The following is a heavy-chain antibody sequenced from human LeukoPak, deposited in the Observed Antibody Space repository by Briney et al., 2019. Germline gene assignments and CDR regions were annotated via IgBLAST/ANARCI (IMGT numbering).Heavy chain of an antibody. Sequence: GASVKVSCKASGYTFTGYYMHWVRQAPGQGLEWMGWINPNSGGTNYAQKFQGRVTMTRDTSISTAYMELSRLRSDDTAVYYCARGAPPWGYSSSSPREDFDYWGQGTLVTVSS. D-gene: IGHD6-6*01. CDR2: INPNSGGT. J-gene: IGHJ4*02. V-gene: IGHV1-2*02. CDR3: ARGAPPWGYSSSSPREDFDY. CDR1: GYTFTGYY.